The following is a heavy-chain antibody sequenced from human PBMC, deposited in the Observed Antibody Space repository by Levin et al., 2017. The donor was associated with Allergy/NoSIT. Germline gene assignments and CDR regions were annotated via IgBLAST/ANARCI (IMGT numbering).Heavy chain of an antibody. Sequence: LSLTCAASGLTFHNFWMNWVRPAPGKGLEWVATISQDGSETYYVDSLKGRFTISRDNAKNSLFLQMNSLRVDDTGIYSCATDQGGRVCSGGSCLRYNWFDPWGQGTLVTVSS. D-gene: IGHD2-15*01. J-gene: IGHJ5*02. V-gene: IGHV3-7*01. CDR3: ATDQGGRVCSGGSCLRYNWFDP. CDR1: GLTFHNFW. CDR2: ISQDGSET.